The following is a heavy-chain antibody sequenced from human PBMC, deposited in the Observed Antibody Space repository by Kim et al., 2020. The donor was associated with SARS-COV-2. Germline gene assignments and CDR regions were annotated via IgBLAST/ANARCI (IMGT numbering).Heavy chain of an antibody. CDR1: GYTFTSYA. CDR3: ATRDGIAVAGTGAVYYYYGMYV. V-gene: IGHV1-3*01. J-gene: IGHJ6*02. CDR2: FNAGNGNT. Sequence: ASVKVSCKASGYTFTSYAMHWVRQAPGQRLEWMGWFNAGNGNTKYSQKFQGRVTITRDTSASTAYMELSSLRSEDTAVYYCATRDGIAVAGTGAVYYYYGMYVWGPGDTVTVSS. D-gene: IGHD6-19*01.